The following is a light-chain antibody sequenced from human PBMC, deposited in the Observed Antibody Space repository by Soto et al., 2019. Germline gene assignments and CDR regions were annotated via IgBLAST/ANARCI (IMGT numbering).Light chain of an antibody. CDR3: QQYYSSPRT. Sequence: DIVMTQSPDSLAVSLGERATINCKSSQTVLNRSNNMNYLSWYQQKPGQPPKLLIYWASTRESGVPDRFSGSGSGTDFTLTISSLQAEDVAVYYCQQYYSSPRTFGGGTKVEIK. V-gene: IGKV4-1*01. CDR1: QTVLNRSNNMNY. CDR2: WAS. J-gene: IGKJ4*01.